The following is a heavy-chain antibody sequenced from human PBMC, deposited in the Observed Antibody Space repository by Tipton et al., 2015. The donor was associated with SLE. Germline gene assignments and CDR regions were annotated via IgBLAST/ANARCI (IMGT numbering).Heavy chain of an antibody. CDR3: AREGVGYQLFPDYYYYYMDV. D-gene: IGHD2-2*01. Sequence: LSCTVSGGSFTSGTYYWSWIRQPAGKGLEWIGRIYTSGSTNYNPSLKSRVAISVDTSKNQFSLKLSSVTAADTAVYYCAREGVGYQLFPDYYYYYMDVRAKGTTVTVSS. V-gene: IGHV4-61*02. CDR2: IYTSGST. CDR1: GGSFTSGTYY. J-gene: IGHJ6*03.